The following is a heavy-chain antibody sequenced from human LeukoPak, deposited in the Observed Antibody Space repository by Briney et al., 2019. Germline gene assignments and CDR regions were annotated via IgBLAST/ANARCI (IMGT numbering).Heavy chain of an antibody. V-gene: IGHV3-7*01. CDR1: GLTFSSYW. CDR2: IKQDGSEK. J-gene: IGHJ4*02. D-gene: IGHD5-24*01. CDR3: ARDSSDGFDS. Sequence: GGSLRLSCAASGLTFSSYWMSWVRQAPGKGLEWVANIKQDGSEKYYVDSVKGRFTISRDNAKDSLYLQMNSLRAEDTAVYYCARDSSDGFDSWGQGTLVTVSS.